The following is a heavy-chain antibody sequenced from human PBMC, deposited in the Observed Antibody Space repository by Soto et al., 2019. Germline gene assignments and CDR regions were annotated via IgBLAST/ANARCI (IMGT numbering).Heavy chain of an antibody. D-gene: IGHD5-12*01. CDR1: GFTFSDYY. J-gene: IGHJ4*01. V-gene: IGHV3-11*01. CDR2: VSSSGSTI. CDR3: ARVGGSGRYDPFDH. Sequence: QVQLVESGGGLVQPGGSLRLSCAASGFTFSDYYMSWIRHAPGKGLEWVSYVSSSGSTIYYADSVRGRFTISRDNAKNSLYLQINSLRDEDTAVNYCARVGGSGRYDPFDHWAHGTLVTLS.